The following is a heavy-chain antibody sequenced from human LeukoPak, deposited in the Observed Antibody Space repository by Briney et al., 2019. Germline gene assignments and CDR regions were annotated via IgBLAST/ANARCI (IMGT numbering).Heavy chain of an antibody. CDR1: GGSISDYY. V-gene: IGHV4-59*08. CDR3: ARRKRGSGGPFDY. J-gene: IGHJ4*02. Sequence: PSQTLSLTCTVSGGSISDYYWTWIPQSPGTGLEWIGYMDYSGSTAYNPSLKSRVTISIDTSKKQFSLELSSVTAADTAIYFCARRKRGSGGPFDYWGQGTLVTVSS. D-gene: IGHD6-19*01. CDR2: MDYSGST.